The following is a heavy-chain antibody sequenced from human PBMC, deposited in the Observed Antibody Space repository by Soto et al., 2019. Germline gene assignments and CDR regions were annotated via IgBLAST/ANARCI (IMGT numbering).Heavy chain of an antibody. Sequence: QVQLVQSGAEVKKPGSSVKVSCKASGGTFSSYAISWVRQAPGQGLEWMGGIIPIFGTANYAQKFQGRVTIXXDXSXXTAYMELSSLRSEDTAVYYCAAGAYPPASYYGMDVWGQGTTVTVSS. V-gene: IGHV1-69*12. CDR3: AAGAYPPASYYGMDV. CDR2: IIPIFGTA. D-gene: IGHD1-26*01. J-gene: IGHJ6*02. CDR1: GGTFSSYA.